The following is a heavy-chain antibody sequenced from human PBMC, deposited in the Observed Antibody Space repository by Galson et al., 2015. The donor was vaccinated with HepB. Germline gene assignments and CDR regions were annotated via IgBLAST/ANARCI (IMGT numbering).Heavy chain of an antibody. Sequence: SLRLSCAASGFMFSNYGMYWVRQAPGKGLEYVSAITSDGDSTYYADSVKGRFTISRDNSKNTLYLQMSSLRAENTAVYYCVRDTFGTATGHFHYWGQGTTVTVSS. CDR3: VRDTFGTATGHFHY. V-gene: IGHV3-64D*06. J-gene: IGHJ4*02. CDR1: GFMFSNYG. CDR2: ITSDGDST. D-gene: IGHD1-7*01.